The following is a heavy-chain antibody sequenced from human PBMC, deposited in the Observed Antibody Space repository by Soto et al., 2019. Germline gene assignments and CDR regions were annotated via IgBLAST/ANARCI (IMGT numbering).Heavy chain of an antibody. CDR2: IYYSGST. Sequence: SETLSLTCTVSGGSISSSSYYWGWIRQPPGKGLEWIGSIYYSGSTYYNPSLKSRVTISVDTSKNQFSLKLSSVTAADTAVYYCARSPYSSGWFGFDYWGQGTLVTVSS. J-gene: IGHJ4*02. V-gene: IGHV4-39*01. CDR1: GGSISSSSYY. CDR3: ARSPYSSGWFGFDY. D-gene: IGHD6-19*01.